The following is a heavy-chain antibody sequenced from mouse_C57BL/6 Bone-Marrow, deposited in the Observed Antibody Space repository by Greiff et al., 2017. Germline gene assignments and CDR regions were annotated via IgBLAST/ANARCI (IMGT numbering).Heavy chain of an antibody. CDR1: GYTFTDYE. CDR3: TREGYYGSSYPFAY. Sequence: QVQLQQSGAELVRPGASVTLSCKASGYTFTDYEMHWVKQTPVHGLEWIGAIDPETGGTAYNQKFKGKAILTADKSSSTAYMELRSLTSEDSAVYYCTREGYYGSSYPFAYWGQGTLVTVSA. CDR2: IDPETGGT. J-gene: IGHJ3*01. V-gene: IGHV1-15*01. D-gene: IGHD1-1*01.